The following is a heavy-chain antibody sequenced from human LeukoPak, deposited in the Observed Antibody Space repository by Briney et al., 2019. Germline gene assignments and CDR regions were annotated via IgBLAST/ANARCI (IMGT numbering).Heavy chain of an antibody. Sequence: GGSLRLSCAASGFTFSTYGLTWVRQAPGKGLVWVSRIDSDGSSISYADSVKGRFTISRDNAKNTLYLQMNSLRAEDTAVYYCARAKRNGFDIWGQGTMVTVSS. CDR1: GFTFSTYG. J-gene: IGHJ3*02. CDR3: ARAKRNGFDI. V-gene: IGHV3-74*01. CDR2: IDSDGSSI.